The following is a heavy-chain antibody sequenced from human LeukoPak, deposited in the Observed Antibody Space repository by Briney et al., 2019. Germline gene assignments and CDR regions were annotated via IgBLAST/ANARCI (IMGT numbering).Heavy chain of an antibody. CDR3: ARDRLYGDHDSNFDS. D-gene: IGHD4-17*01. J-gene: IGHJ4*02. CDR2: ISGNSNNI. V-gene: IGHV3-21*01. Sequence: PGGSLRLSCAASGFTFSGYSMNWVRQAPGKGLEWVSSISGNSNNIFYADSVRGRFTISRDNTKNSLYLQMNRLSADDTALYYCARDRLYGDHDSNFDSWGQGTLVTVSS. CDR1: GFTFSGYS.